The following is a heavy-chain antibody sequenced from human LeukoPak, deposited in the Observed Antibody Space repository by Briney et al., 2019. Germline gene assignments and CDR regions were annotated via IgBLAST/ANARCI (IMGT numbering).Heavy chain of an antibody. Sequence: SETLSLTCVVYGGSFSDYYWTWIRQPPGKGLEWIGYIYYSGSTNYNPSLKSRVTISVDTSKNQFSLKLSSVTAADTAVYYCARALLYYDSSGYGYWGQGTLVTVSS. CDR3: ARALLYYDSSGYGY. V-gene: IGHV4-59*01. D-gene: IGHD3-22*01. J-gene: IGHJ4*02. CDR2: IYYSGST. CDR1: GGSFSDYY.